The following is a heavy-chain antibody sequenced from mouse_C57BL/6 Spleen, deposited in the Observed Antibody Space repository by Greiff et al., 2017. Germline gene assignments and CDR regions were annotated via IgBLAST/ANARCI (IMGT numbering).Heavy chain of an antibody. Sequence: EVKLVESGPGLVKPSQSLSLTCSVTGYSITSGYYWNWIRQFPGNKLEWMGYISYDGSNNYNPSLKNRISITRDTSKNQFFLKLNSVTTEDTATYYCASLYYGNAMDYWGQGTSVTVSS. CDR3: ASLYYGNAMDY. CDR1: GYSITSGYY. J-gene: IGHJ4*01. V-gene: IGHV3-6*01. CDR2: ISYDGSN. D-gene: IGHD2-1*01.